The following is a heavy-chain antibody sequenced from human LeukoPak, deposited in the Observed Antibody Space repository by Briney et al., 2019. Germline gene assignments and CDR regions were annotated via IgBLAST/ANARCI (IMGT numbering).Heavy chain of an antibody. J-gene: IGHJ4*02. CDR3: ARDIGLYSSSWYEIFDY. V-gene: IGHV1-18*01. D-gene: IGHD6-13*01. CDR2: ISAYNGNT. Sequence: ASVNVSCKASGYTFTSYGSSWVRQPPGQGLEWMGWISAYNGNTNYAQRLQGRVTTTTDTSTSTAYMEQRSRIFADTAVYYCARDIGLYSSSWYEIFDYWGQGTLVTVSS. CDR1: GYTFTSYG.